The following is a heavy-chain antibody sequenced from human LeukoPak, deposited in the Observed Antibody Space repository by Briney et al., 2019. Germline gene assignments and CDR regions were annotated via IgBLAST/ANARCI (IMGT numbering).Heavy chain of an antibody. D-gene: IGHD6-13*01. CDR3: ASVQQLVPRY. V-gene: IGHV3-74*01. J-gene: IGHJ4*02. CDR2: TNSDGSST. Sequence: PGGSLRLSCAASGFTFSSYWMHWVRQAPGKGLVWVSRTNSDGSSTSYADSVKGRFTISRDNAKNTLYLQMNSLRAEDTAVYYCASVQQLVPRYWGQGTLVTVSS. CDR1: GFTFSSYW.